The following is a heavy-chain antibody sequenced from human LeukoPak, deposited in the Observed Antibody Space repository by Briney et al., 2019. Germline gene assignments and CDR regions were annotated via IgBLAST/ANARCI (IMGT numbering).Heavy chain of an antibody. CDR2: IYYSGST. CDR3: ARDRSYCSGGSCYYQGHFDY. Sequence: SETLSLTCSVSGDSIRTYYWSWIRQPPGKGLEWIGYIYYSGSTNYNPSLKSRVTISVDTSKNQFSLKLSSVTAADTAVYYCARDRSYCSGGSCYYQGHFDYWGQGTLVTVSS. D-gene: IGHD2-15*01. J-gene: IGHJ4*02. V-gene: IGHV4-59*01. CDR1: GDSIRTYY.